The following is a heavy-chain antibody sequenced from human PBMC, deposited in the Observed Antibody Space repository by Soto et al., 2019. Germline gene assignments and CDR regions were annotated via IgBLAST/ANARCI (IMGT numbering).Heavy chain of an antibody. V-gene: IGHV3-23*01. Sequence: EVPLLESGGGLVQPGGSLRLSCAASGFTFSSYGMSWVRQAPGKGLEWVSGISGSGGSTYYADSVKGRFTISRDNPQNPLYLQMNSLRAEDTAVYYCAKEGRYSSSRGYFDYWGQGTLVTVSS. CDR1: GFTFSSYG. D-gene: IGHD6-13*01. CDR2: ISGSGGST. J-gene: IGHJ4*02. CDR3: AKEGRYSSSRGYFDY.